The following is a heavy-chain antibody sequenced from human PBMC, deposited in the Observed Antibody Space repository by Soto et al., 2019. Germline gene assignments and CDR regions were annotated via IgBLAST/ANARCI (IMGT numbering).Heavy chain of an antibody. V-gene: IGHV3-49*04. CDR2: IRSKAYGGTT. D-gene: IGHD6-6*01. Sequence: GGSLRLSCTASGFTFGDYAMSWVRQAPGKGLEWVGFIRSKAYGGTTEYAASVKGRFTISRDDSKSIAYLQMNSLKTEDTAVYYCTRDSSRFYYYGMDVCAQGTTVSVYS. J-gene: IGHJ6*01. CDR3: TRDSSRFYYYGMDV. CDR1: GFTFGDYA.